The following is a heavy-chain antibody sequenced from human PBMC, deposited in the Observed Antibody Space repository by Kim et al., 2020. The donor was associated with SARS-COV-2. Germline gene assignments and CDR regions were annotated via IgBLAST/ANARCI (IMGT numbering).Heavy chain of an antibody. CDR3: ARAFCQPNFSGGSCYDEVLDY. CDR2: ISSSSSYI. V-gene: IGHV3-21*01. D-gene: IGHD2-15*01. CDR1: GFTFSSYS. Sequence: GGSLRLSCAASGFTFSSYSMNWVRQAPGKGLEWVSSISSSSSYIYYADSVKGRFTISRDNAKNSLYLQMNSLRAEDTAVYYCARAFCQPNFSGGSCYDEVLDYWGQGTLVTVSS. J-gene: IGHJ4*02.